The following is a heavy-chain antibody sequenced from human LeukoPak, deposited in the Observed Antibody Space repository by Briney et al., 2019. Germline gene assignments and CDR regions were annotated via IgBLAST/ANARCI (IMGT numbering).Heavy chain of an antibody. CDR1: GFTFSSYA. Sequence: GGSLRLSCAASGFTFSSYAMSWVRQAPGEGLEWVSAISGSGGSTYYADSVKGRFTISRDNSKNTLYLQMNSLRAEDTAVYYCAKDSYDISTGPTFDYWGQGTLVTVSS. CDR3: AKDSYDISTGPTFDY. D-gene: IGHD3-9*01. V-gene: IGHV3-23*01. CDR2: ISGSGGST. J-gene: IGHJ4*02.